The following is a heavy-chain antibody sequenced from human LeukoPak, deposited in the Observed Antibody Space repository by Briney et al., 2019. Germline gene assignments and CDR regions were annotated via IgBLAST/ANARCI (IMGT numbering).Heavy chain of an antibody. Sequence: PSETLSLTCAVYGGSFSGYHWSWIRQPPGKGLEWIGEINHSGSTNYNPSLKSRVTISVDTSKNQFSLKVRSVTAADTAVYYCARINTMVRGVAPIDYWGQGTLVTVSS. CDR3: ARINTMVRGVAPIDY. J-gene: IGHJ4*02. V-gene: IGHV4-34*01. CDR1: GGSFSGYH. CDR2: INHSGST. D-gene: IGHD3-10*01.